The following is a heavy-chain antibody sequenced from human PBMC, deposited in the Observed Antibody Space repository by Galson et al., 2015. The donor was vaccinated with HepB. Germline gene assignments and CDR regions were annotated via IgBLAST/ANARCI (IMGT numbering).Heavy chain of an antibody. Sequence: SLRLSCAVSGFSFKNAWMNWVRQAPGKRLEWVGRIISKIDGGTTDYAAPVKGRFIISRDDSRNTLYLQMTSLKTEDTAVYYCTTGVDYDLWNGYSPDYYYGMDFWGQGTAVTVSS. CDR2: IISKIDGGTT. D-gene: IGHD3-3*01. V-gene: IGHV3-15*01. CDR1: GFSFKNAW. CDR3: TTGVDYDLWNGYSPDYYYGMDF. J-gene: IGHJ6*02.